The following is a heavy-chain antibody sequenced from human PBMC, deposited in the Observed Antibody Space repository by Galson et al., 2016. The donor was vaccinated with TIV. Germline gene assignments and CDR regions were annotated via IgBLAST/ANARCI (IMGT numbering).Heavy chain of an antibody. V-gene: IGHV3-74*01. CDR2: MSGDGSDI. Sequence: SLRLSCAASGFPFTSYWMHWFRQDPRKGLLWVSRMSGDGSDIGYADSVRGRFTISRDNAKNTLYLQMKSLQVDDTAIYYCARDIHWGSSDHWGQGTLVTVSS. CDR3: ARDIHWGSSDH. CDR1: GFPFTSYW. J-gene: IGHJ5*02. D-gene: IGHD7-27*01.